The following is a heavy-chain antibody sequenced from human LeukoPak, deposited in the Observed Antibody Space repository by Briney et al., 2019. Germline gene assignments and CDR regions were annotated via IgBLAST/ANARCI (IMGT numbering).Heavy chain of an antibody. Sequence: SETLSLTWAVSGWSISSGYYWGWCRHPPGKGRVCGGSSYHSGSTYYNPSLKSRVTISVDTSKNQFSLKLSSVTAADTAVYYCANRVCSGGSCYPGYFDYWGQGTLVTVSS. CDR3: ANRVCSGGSCYPGYFDY. CDR1: GWSISSGYY. D-gene: IGHD2-15*01. J-gene: IGHJ4*02. CDR2: SYHSGST. V-gene: IGHV4-38-2*01.